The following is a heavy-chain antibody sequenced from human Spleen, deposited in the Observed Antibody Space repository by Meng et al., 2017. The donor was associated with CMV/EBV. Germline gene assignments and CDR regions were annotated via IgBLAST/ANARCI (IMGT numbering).Heavy chain of an antibody. J-gene: IGHJ3*02. Sequence: GESLKISCVASGFTFSGYWMSWVRQAPGKGLEWVANIKQDGSEHYYVDSVRGRFTISRDNAKNSLYLQLNSLRAEDTAVYYCATLNIAAAGNIRSAFDIWGQGAMVTVSS. CDR1: GFTFSGYW. CDR3: ATLNIAAAGNIRSAFDI. D-gene: IGHD6-13*01. V-gene: IGHV3-7*01. CDR2: IKQDGSEH.